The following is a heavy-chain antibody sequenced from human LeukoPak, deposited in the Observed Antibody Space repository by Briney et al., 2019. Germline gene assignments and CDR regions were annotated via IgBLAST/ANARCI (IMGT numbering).Heavy chain of an antibody. D-gene: IGHD4-11*01. CDR2: INPNSGAT. CDR1: GYTFTGYY. J-gene: IGHJ4*02. Sequence: ASVKVSCKASGYTFTGYYMHWVRQAPGQGLEWMGWINPNSGATNYAQKFQGRVTMTRDTSVSTAYMELSRLRSDDTAVYYCATEGLTTSNDYWGQGTLVTVSS. V-gene: IGHV1-2*02. CDR3: ATEGLTTSNDY.